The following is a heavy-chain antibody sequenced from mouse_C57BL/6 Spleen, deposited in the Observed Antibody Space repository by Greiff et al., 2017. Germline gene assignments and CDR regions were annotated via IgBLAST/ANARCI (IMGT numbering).Heavy chain of an antibody. V-gene: IGHV1-63*01. J-gene: IGHJ2*01. CDR1: GYTFTNYW. Sequence: VQLVESGAELVRPGTSVKMSCKASGYTFTNYWIGWAKQRPGHGLEWIGDIYPGGGYTNYNEKFKGKATLTADKSSSTAYMQFSSLTSEDSAIYYCARSSSGYNYFDYWGQGTTLTVSS. D-gene: IGHD3-2*02. CDR2: IYPGGGYT. CDR3: ARSSSGYNYFDY.